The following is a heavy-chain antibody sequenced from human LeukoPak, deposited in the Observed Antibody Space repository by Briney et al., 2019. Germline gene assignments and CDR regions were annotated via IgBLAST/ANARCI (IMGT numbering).Heavy chain of an antibody. CDR1: GFTFSSYA. CDR3: ARGGYSNYAVYY. CDR2: ISSNGGST. D-gene: IGHD4-11*01. J-gene: IGHJ4*02. Sequence: GGSLRLSCAASGFTFSSYAMHWVRQAPGKGLEYVSAISSNGGSTYYANSVKGRFTISRDNSKNTLYLQMGSLRAEDTAVYYCARGGYSNYAVYYWGQGTLVTVSS. V-gene: IGHV3-64*01.